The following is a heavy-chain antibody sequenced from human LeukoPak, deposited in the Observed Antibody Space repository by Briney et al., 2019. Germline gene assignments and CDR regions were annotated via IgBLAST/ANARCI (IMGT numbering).Heavy chain of an antibody. J-gene: IGHJ5*02. Sequence: SETLSLTCTVSGGSISSGGYYWSWIRQHPGKGLEWIGYIYCSGSTYYNPSLKSRVTISVDTSKNQFSLKLSSVTAADTAVYYCARDSFGGSPFDPWGQGTLVTVSS. D-gene: IGHD2-15*01. CDR3: ARDSFGGSPFDP. CDR2: IYCSGST. CDR1: GGSISSGGYY. V-gene: IGHV4-31*03.